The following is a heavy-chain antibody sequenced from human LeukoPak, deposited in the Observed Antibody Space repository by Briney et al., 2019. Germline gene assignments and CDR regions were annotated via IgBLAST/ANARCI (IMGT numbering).Heavy chain of an antibody. CDR2: ISNDGSST. Sequence: PGGSLRLSCAASGFTFNTYWMHWVRQGPGKGLVWVSRISNDGSSTSYADSVKGRFTISRDNAKNTLYLQMNSLRVEDTAVYYCAKGGFGVVIIFTYWGQGTLVTVSS. D-gene: IGHD3-3*01. V-gene: IGHV3-74*01. J-gene: IGHJ4*02. CDR1: GFTFNTYW. CDR3: AKGGFGVVIIFTY.